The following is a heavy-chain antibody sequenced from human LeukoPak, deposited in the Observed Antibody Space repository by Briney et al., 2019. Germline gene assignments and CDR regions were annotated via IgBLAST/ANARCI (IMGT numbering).Heavy chain of an antibody. CDR3: AKEYTVTPRTFDY. V-gene: IGHV3-23*01. J-gene: IGHJ4*02. Sequence: PGGSLRLSCAASGFTFSNYAMSWVRQAPGKGLEWVSAISGSGGSTYFADSVKGRFTISRDNSKNTLYLQMNSLRAEDTAVYYCAKEYTVTPRTFDYWGQGTLVTVSS. CDR1: GFTFSNYA. D-gene: IGHD4-11*01. CDR2: ISGSGGST.